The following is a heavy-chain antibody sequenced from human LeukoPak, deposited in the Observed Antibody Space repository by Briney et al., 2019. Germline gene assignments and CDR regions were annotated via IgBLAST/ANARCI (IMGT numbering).Heavy chain of an antibody. CDR3: ASWGYSSGWYDAFDI. V-gene: IGHV5-51*01. J-gene: IGHJ3*02. Sequence: GESLKISCKGSGYSLTSYWIGWVRQMPGKGLEWMGIIYPGDSDTRYSPSFQGQVTISADKSISTAYLQWSSLKASDTAMYYCASWGYSSGWYDAFDIWGQGTMVTVSS. CDR2: IYPGDSDT. D-gene: IGHD6-19*01. CDR1: GYSLTSYW.